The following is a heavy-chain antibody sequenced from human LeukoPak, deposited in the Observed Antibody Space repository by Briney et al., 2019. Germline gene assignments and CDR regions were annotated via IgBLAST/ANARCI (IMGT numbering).Heavy chain of an antibody. CDR3: AGDLHYYGSGSYYGY. D-gene: IGHD3-10*01. CDR1: GFTFSSYE. CDR2: IKQDGSEK. Sequence: PGGSLRLSCAASGFTFSSYEMNWVRQAPGKGLEWVANIKQDGSEKYYVDSVKGRFTISRDNAKDSVYLQMNSLRVEDTAVYYCAGDLHYYGSGSYYGYWGQGTLVTVSS. V-gene: IGHV3-7*01. J-gene: IGHJ4*02.